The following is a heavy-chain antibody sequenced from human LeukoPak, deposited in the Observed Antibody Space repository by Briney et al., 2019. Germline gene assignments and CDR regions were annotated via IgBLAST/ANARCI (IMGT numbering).Heavy chain of an antibody. CDR2: ISAYNGAT. CDR3: AGEGVGWSIFPGSNPLDS. D-gene: IGHD3-3*01. CDR1: GYTFTSFG. V-gene: IGHV1-18*01. J-gene: IGHJ4*02. Sequence: ASVKVSCKASGYTFTSFGISWVRQAPGQGLEWMGWISAYNGATNYAQKIQGRVTMTTNTSTSTAYMELRSLRSDDTAIYYCAGEGVGWSIFPGSNPLDSWGQGTLVTVSS.